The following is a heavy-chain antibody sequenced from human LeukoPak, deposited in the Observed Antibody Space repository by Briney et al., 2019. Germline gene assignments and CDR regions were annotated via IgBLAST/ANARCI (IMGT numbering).Heavy chain of an antibody. CDR1: GYTFTGYY. CDR3: ARTCSSTSCYVVDY. Sequence: ASVKVSCKASGYTFTGYYMHWVRQAPGQGLEWMGWINPNSGGTNYAQKFQGRVTMTRDTSICTAYMELSRLRSDDTAVYYCARTCSSTSCYVVDYWGQGTLVTVSS. J-gene: IGHJ4*02. D-gene: IGHD2-2*01. CDR2: INPNSGGT. V-gene: IGHV1-2*02.